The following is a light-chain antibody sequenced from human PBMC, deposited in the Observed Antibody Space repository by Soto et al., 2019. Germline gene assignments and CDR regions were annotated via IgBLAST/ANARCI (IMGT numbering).Light chain of an antibody. CDR3: QHYGSSPPTLT. J-gene: IGKJ4*01. CDR2: DAS. CDR1: QSVSSTF. V-gene: IGKV3-20*01. Sequence: EIVLTQSPGTLSLSPGERATLSCRAGQSVSSTFLAWYQQKPGQAPRLLIYDASTRATGIPDRFSGSGSGTDFSLIISRLEPEDFAVYYFQHYGSSPPTLTFGGGTKVEIK.